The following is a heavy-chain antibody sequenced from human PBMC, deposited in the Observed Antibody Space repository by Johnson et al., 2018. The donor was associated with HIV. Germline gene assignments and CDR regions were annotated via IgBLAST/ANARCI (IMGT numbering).Heavy chain of an antibody. J-gene: IGHJ3*02. CDR1: GFTFSSYA. V-gene: IGHV3-30-3*01. D-gene: IGHD3-22*01. Sequence: VQLVESGGGVVQPGRSLRLSCAASGFTFSSYAVHWVRQAPGTGLEWVAIISYDGSNKYYADSVKGRFTISRDNSKDTLYLQMNSLRAEDTAVYYCARDPSYDMAHTDGFDIWGQGTTVIVSS. CDR2: ISYDGSNK. CDR3: ARDPSYDMAHTDGFDI.